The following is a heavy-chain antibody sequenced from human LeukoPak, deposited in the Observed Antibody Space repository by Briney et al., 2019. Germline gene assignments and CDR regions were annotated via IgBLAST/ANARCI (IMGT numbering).Heavy chain of an antibody. CDR2: IYPGDSDT. V-gene: IGHV5-51*01. Sequence: GESLKISCKGSGYSFTSYWIGWVRQMPGKGLEWMGIIYPGDSDTRYSPSFQGRVTISADKSISTAYLQWSSLKASDTAMYYCARQYRRYSSGWSNDAFDIWGQGTMVTVSS. J-gene: IGHJ3*02. CDR3: ARQYRRYSSGWSNDAFDI. CDR1: GYSFTSYW. D-gene: IGHD6-19*01.